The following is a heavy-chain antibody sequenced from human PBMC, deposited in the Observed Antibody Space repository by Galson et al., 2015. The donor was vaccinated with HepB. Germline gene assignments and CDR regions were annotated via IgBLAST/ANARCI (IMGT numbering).Heavy chain of an antibody. CDR3: ARGRLYDLWSGYYPNHGCFDP. CDR2: MNPNSGNT. J-gene: IGHJ5*02. V-gene: IGHV1-8*01. Sequence: SVKVSCKASGFTFTSYDINWVRQATGQGLEWMGWMNPNSGNTGYAQKFQGRVTMTRNTSISTAYMELSSLRSEDTAVYYCARGRLYDLWSGYYPNHGCFDPWGQGTLVTVSS. D-gene: IGHD3-3*01. CDR1: GFTFTSYD.